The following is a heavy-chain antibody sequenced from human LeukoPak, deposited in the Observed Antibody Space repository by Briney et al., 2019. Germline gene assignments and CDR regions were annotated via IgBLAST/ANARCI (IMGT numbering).Heavy chain of an antibody. Sequence: PGGSLRLSCAASGITFSTSAMSWVRQAPGKGLEGVSAISGIGVSTYYADSLKGRFTTSTNSSKTPPYLRITSLRARTPAVYYSAKATGATLFDYWGQGTLVTVSS. CDR3: AKATGATLFDY. D-gene: IGHD1-26*01. CDR1: GITFSTSA. V-gene: IGHV3-23*01. J-gene: IGHJ4*02. CDR2: ISGIGVST.